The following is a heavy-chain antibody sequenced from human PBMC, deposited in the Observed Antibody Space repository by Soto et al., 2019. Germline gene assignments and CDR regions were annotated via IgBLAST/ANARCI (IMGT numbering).Heavy chain of an antibody. CDR1: GYTFTSYG. CDR2: ISAYNGNT. V-gene: IGHV1-18*01. J-gene: IGHJ4*02. Sequence: ASVKVSCKASGYTFTSYGINWVRQAPGQGLEWMGWISAYNGNTNYAQKLQGRVTMTTDTSTSTAYMDLRSLRSDDTAVYYCARTLYGDNVDYWGQGTLVTVSS. D-gene: IGHD4-17*01. CDR3: ARTLYGDNVDY.